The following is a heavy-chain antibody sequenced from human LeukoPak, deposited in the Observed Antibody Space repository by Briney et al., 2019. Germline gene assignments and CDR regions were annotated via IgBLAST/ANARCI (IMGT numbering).Heavy chain of an antibody. CDR3: ARVDYSYSYTDY. Sequence: ASVKVSCKASGYTFTGYYMHWVRQAPGQGLEWMGIINPSVGSTSYAQKFQGRVTMTRDTSTSTVYMELSSLRSEDTAVYYCARVDYSYSYTDYWGQGTLVTVSS. V-gene: IGHV1-46*01. CDR2: INPSVGST. CDR1: GYTFTGYY. D-gene: IGHD5-18*01. J-gene: IGHJ4*02.